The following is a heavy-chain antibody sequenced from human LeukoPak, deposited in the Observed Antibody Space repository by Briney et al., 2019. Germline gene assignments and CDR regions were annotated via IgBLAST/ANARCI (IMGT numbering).Heavy chain of an antibody. D-gene: IGHD6-13*01. Sequence: PGGSLRLSCAASGFTFSSYGMHWVRQAPGKGLEWVAVIWFDGSDKYYADSVKGRFTISRDNSKNTLYLQMNSLRAEDTAVYYCAGIAAAGTHYYYGMDVWGQGTTVTVSS. CDR2: IWFDGSDK. CDR3: AGIAAAGTHYYYGMDV. V-gene: IGHV3-33*01. CDR1: GFTFSSYG. J-gene: IGHJ6*02.